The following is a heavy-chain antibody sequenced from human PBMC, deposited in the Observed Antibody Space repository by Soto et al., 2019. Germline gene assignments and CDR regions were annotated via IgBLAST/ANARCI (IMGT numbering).Heavy chain of an antibody. D-gene: IGHD5-12*01. V-gene: IGHV3-11*01. CDR2: ISSDGSTI. Sequence: QVQLVESGGGLVKPGGSLRLSCAASGFIFSDYYMSWIRQAPGKGLEWVSYISSDGSTIYSADSVKGRFSISRDNAKNSLSLQMNSLRAEDTAVSYCARGEGDGYTYYFAYWGQGTLVTVSS. J-gene: IGHJ4*02. CDR3: ARGEGDGYTYYFAY. CDR1: GFIFSDYY.